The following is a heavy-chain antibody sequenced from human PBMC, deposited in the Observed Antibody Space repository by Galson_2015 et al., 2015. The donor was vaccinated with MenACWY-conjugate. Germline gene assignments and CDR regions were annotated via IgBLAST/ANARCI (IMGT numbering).Heavy chain of an antibody. CDR1: GYSFSGYW. CDR3: ARERVKGLGGSYYFYGMDV. J-gene: IGHJ6*02. V-gene: IGHV5-51*01. D-gene: IGHD3-16*01. Sequence: QSGAEVKKSGESLTISCTGLGYSFSGYWVGWVRQMPGQGLEWMGIIYPDDSDTRYSPSFQGQATISADRSINTAYLQWSSLKASDTATYYCARERVKGLGGSYYFYGMDVWGQGTTVTVPS. CDR2: IYPDDSDT.